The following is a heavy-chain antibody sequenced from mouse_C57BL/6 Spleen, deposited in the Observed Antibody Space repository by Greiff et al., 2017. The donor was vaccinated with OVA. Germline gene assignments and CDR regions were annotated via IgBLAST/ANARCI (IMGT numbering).Heavy chain of an antibody. V-gene: IGHV1-19*01. Sequence: EVQRVESGPVLVKPGASVKMSCKASGYTFTDYYMNWVKQSHGKSLEWIGVINPYNGGTSYNQKFKGKATLTVDKSSSTAYMELNSLTSEDSAVYYCATYYDERSFDYWGQGTTLTVSS. J-gene: IGHJ2*01. D-gene: IGHD2-4*01. CDR1: GYTFTDYY. CDR3: ATYYDERSFDY. CDR2: INPYNGGT.